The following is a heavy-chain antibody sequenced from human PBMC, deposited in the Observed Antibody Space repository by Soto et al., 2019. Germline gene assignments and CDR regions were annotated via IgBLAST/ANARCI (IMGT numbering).Heavy chain of an antibody. CDR1: GGSISSYY. V-gene: IGHV4-59*01. J-gene: IGHJ4*02. Sequence: PSETLSLTCTVSGGSISSYYCSWIRQPPGKGLEWIGYIYYSGSTNYNPSLKSRVTISVDTSKNQFSLKLSSVTAADTAVYYCARGGLLWFGDPAPIDYWGQGTLVTVSS. CDR2: IYYSGST. D-gene: IGHD3-10*01. CDR3: ARGGLLWFGDPAPIDY.